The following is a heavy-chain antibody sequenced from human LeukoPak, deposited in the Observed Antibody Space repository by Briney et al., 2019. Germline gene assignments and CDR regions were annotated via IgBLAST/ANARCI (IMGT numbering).Heavy chain of an antibody. J-gene: IGHJ4*02. D-gene: IGHD6-19*01. CDR1: GFTFSSYA. CDR3: AKVSSGWWERFFDY. CDR2: ISGSGGST. Sequence: GGSLRLSCAASGFTFSSYAMSWVRQAPGKGLEWVSAISGSGGSTYYADSAKGRFTISRDNSKNTLYLQMNSLRAEDTAVYYCAKVSSGWWERFFDYWGQGTLVTVSS. V-gene: IGHV3-23*01.